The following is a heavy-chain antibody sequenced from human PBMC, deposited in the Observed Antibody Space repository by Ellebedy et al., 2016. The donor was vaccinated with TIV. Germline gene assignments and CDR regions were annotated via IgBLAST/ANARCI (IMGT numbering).Heavy chain of an antibody. Sequence: GESLKISXQGSGYSFTTYWIGWVRQMPGKGLEWMGIIYPGDSNTKYSPSFQGQVTVSADKSIRTAYLQWSSLKASDTAMYYCARHAVPDSGSYQNVDYWGQGTLVTVSS. CDR2: IYPGDSNT. CDR1: GYSFTTYW. CDR3: ARHAVPDSGSYQNVDY. V-gene: IGHV5-51*01. J-gene: IGHJ4*02. D-gene: IGHD1-26*01.